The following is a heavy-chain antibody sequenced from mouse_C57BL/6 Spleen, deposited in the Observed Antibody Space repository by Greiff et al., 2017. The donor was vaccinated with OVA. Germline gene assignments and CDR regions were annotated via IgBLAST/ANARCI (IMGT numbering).Heavy chain of an antibody. V-gene: IGHV5-4*01. CDR2: ISDGGSYT. J-gene: IGHJ1*03. Sequence: EVQRVESGGGLVKPGGSLKLSCAASGFTFSSYAMSWVRQTPEKRLEWVATISDGGSYTYYPDDVKGRFTISRDNAKNNLYLQMSHLKSEDTAMYYCARFITTVVATGNFDVWGTGTTVTGSS. CDR1: GFTFSSYA. D-gene: IGHD1-1*01. CDR3: ARFITTVVATGNFDV.